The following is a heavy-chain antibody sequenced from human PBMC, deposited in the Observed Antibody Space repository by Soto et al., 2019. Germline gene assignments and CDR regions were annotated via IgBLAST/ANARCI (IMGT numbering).Heavy chain of an antibody. Sequence: SETLSLTCTVSGGSMNSYYWSWIRQPPGRGLEWIGFIYYAGSTKYNPSLNSRVTISVDTSKNQFSLTVTSVTAADTAVYYCARRIVATDTLDYWGEGTLVNVSS. V-gene: IGHV4-59*08. CDR3: ARRIVATDTLDY. D-gene: IGHD5-12*01. J-gene: IGHJ4*02. CDR1: GGSMNSYY. CDR2: IYYAGST.